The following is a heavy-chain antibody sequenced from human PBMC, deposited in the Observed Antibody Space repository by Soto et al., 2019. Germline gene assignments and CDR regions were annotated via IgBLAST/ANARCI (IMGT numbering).Heavy chain of an antibody. CDR3: ARGHLVENWFDP. V-gene: IGHV4-34*01. Sequence: QVQLQQWGAGLLKPSETLSLTCAVYGGSFSGYYWSWIRQPPGKGLEWIGEINHSGSTNYNPSLKSRVTISVATSKNQFSLKLSSVTAADTAVYYCARGHLVENWFDPWGQGTLVTVSS. D-gene: IGHD3-16*02. J-gene: IGHJ5*02. CDR2: INHSGST. CDR1: GGSFSGYY.